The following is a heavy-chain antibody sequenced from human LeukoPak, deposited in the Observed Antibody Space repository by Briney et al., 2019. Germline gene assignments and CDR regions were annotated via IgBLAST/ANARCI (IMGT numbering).Heavy chain of an antibody. CDR3: AGAYYDSSGYYYYYYGMDV. J-gene: IGHJ6*02. Sequence: ASVKVSCKASGYTFTSYGISWVRQAPGQGLEWMGWISAYNGNTNYAQKLQGRVTMTTDTSTSTAYMELRSLRSDDTAVYYCAGAYYDSSGYYYYYYGMDVWGQGTTVTVSS. D-gene: IGHD3-22*01. CDR1: GYTFTSYG. CDR2: ISAYNGNT. V-gene: IGHV1-18*01.